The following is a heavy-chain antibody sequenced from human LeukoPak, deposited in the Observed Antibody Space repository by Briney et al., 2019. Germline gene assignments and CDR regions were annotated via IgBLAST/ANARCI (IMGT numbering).Heavy chain of an antibody. J-gene: IGHJ4*02. CDR1: GFTFSSYS. CDR3: ARGTYYYDSSGYYFVDY. D-gene: IGHD3-22*01. Sequence: GGSLRLSCAASGFTFSSYSMNWVRQAPGKGLEWVSSISSSSSYIYYADSVKGRFTISRDNAKNSLYLQMNSLRAEDTAVYYCARGTYYYDSSGYYFVDYWGKGTLVTVSS. V-gene: IGHV3-21*01. CDR2: ISSSSSYI.